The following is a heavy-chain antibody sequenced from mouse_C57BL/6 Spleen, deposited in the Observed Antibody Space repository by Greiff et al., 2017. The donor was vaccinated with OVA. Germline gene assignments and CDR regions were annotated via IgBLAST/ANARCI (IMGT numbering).Heavy chain of an antibody. CDR3: ARSGSNFFAY. V-gene: IGHV5-17*01. CDR2: ISSGSSTI. J-gene: IGHJ3*01. Sequence: EVKVVESGGGLVKPGGSLKLSCAASGFTFSDYGMHWVRQAPEKGLEWVAYISSGSSTIYYADTVKGRFTISRDNAKNTLFLQMTSLRSEDTAMYYCARSGSNFFAYWGQGTLVTVSA. D-gene: IGHD2-5*01. CDR1: GFTFSDYG.